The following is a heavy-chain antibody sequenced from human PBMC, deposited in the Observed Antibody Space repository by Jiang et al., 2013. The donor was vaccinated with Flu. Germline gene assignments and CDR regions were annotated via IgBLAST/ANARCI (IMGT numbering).Heavy chain of an antibody. CDR2: INTNKGNT. CDR3: ARDWQHCGGADAFDF. J-gene: IGHJ3*01. Sequence: SGAEVKKPGASVKVSCKASGYTFNSYGIGWVRQAPGQGLEWMGWINTNKGNTDYAQKFQGRVTMTADASTSTAYMELRSLTSDDTAVYYCARDWQHCGGADAFDFWGQGTMVTVSS. CDR1: GYTFNSYG. V-gene: IGHV1-18*01. D-gene: IGHD4-23*01.